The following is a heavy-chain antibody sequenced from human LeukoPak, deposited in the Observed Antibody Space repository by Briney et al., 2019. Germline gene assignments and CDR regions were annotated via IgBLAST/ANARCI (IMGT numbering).Heavy chain of an antibody. Sequence: GASVKVSCKASGGTFSSYAISWVRQAPGQGLEWIGGIIPIFGTANYAQKFQGRVTITADESTSTAYMELSSLRSEDTAVYYCARDRLYFRPSSWYRGFDYWGQGTLVIVSS. CDR3: ARDRLYFRPSSWYRGFDY. CDR1: GGTFSSYA. CDR2: IIPIFGTA. V-gene: IGHV1-69*01. D-gene: IGHD6-13*01. J-gene: IGHJ4*02.